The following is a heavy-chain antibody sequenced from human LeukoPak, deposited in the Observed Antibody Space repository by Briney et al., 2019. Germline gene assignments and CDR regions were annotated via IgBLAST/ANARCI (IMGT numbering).Heavy chain of an antibody. Sequence: GGSLRLSCAAPGFTFSSYGMHWVRQAPGKGGEWVAVISYDGSNKYYADSVKGRFTISRDNSKNTLYLQMNSLRAEDTAVYYCAKLTVDIVATMHRNFDYWGQGTLVTVSS. CDR1: GFTFSSYG. CDR3: AKLTVDIVATMHRNFDY. J-gene: IGHJ4*02. D-gene: IGHD5-12*01. CDR2: ISYDGSNK. V-gene: IGHV3-30*18.